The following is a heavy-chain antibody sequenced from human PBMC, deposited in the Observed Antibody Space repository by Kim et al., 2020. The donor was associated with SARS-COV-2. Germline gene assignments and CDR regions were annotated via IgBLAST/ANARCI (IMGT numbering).Heavy chain of an antibody. CDR3: ARNYYDSGGYYYFDY. V-gene: IGHV1-18*01. CDR1: GYTFTNYG. D-gene: IGHD3-22*01. Sequence: ASVKVSCQTSGYTFTNYGISWVRQAPGQGLEWMGWISVYNGHTNYAQKLQGRVTVTTDTSTSTAYMELRSLRSDDTAVYHCARNYYDSGGYYYFDYWGQGTRVTVSS. CDR2: ISVYNGHT. J-gene: IGHJ4*02.